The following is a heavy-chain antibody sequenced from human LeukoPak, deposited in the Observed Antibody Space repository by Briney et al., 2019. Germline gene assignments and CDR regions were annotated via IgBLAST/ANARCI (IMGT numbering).Heavy chain of an antibody. J-gene: IGHJ4*02. V-gene: IGHV3-21*01. Sequence: GGSLGLSCAASGFTFSSYSMNWVRQAPGKGLEWVSSISSSSSYIYYADSVKGRFTISRDNAKNSLYLQMNSLRAEDTAVYYCARDSLEGEWELRFDYWGQGTLVTVSS. CDR1: GFTFSSYS. CDR2: ISSSSSYI. CDR3: ARDSLEGEWELRFDY. D-gene: IGHD1-26*01.